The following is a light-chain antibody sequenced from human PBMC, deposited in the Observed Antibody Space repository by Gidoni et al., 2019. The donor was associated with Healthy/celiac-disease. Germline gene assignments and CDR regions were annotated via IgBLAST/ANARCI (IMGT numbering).Light chain of an antibody. V-gene: IGKV1-5*03. CDR3: QQYNSYSFT. Sequence: DIQMTQSPSTMSASVGDRVTITCRASQSISSWLAWYQQKPGKATKRLIYKASSLESRVPSRFSGSGSGTEFTLTISSLQPDDFATYYCQQYNSYSFTFGPGTKVDIK. CDR1: QSISSW. CDR2: KAS. J-gene: IGKJ3*01.